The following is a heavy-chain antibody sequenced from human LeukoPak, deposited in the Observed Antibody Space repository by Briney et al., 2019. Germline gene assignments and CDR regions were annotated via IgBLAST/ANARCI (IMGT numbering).Heavy chain of an antibody. CDR1: GFTFSSYS. Sequence: GGSLRLSCAASGFTFSSYSMNWVRQAPGKGLEWVSSISSSSSYIYYADSVKGRFTISRDNAKNSLYLQMNSLRAEDTAVYYCARDTITFGGADYWGQGTLVTVSS. J-gene: IGHJ4*02. CDR2: ISSSSSYI. D-gene: IGHD3-16*01. V-gene: IGHV3-21*01. CDR3: ARDTITFGGADY.